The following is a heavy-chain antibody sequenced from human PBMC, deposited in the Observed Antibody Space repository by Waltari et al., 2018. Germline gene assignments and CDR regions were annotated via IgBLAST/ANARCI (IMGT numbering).Heavy chain of an antibody. CDR2: ISSSSSYI. D-gene: IGHD3-22*01. Sequence: EVQLVESGGGLVKPGGSLRLSCAASGFTFSSYSMNWVRQAPGKGLEWVSSISSSSSYIYYADSVKGRFTISRDNAKNSLYLQMNSLRAEDTAVYYCAREKSLYYDSTDGAFDIWGQGTMVTVSS. CDR1: GFTFSSYS. V-gene: IGHV3-21*01. J-gene: IGHJ3*02. CDR3: AREKSLYYDSTDGAFDI.